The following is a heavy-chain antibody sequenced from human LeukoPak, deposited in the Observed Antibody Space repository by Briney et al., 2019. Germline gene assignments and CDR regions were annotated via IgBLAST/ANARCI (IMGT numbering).Heavy chain of an antibody. Sequence: ASVKVSCKASGYTFTGYYMHWVRQAPGQGLEWMGWINPNSGGTNYAQKFQGRVTMTRDTSISTAYMEPSRLRSDDTAVYYCARVGCSSTSCSNDYWGQGTLVTVSS. D-gene: IGHD2-2*01. J-gene: IGHJ4*02. CDR2: INPNSGGT. CDR3: ARVGCSSTSCSNDY. V-gene: IGHV1-2*02. CDR1: GYTFTGYY.